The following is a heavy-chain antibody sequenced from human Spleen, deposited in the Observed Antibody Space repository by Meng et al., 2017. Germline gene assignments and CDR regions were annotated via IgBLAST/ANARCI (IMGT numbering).Heavy chain of an antibody. D-gene: IGHD5-12*01. Sequence: KVSCKGSGYSFTSYWIGWVRQMPGKGLEWMGIIYPGDSDTRYSPSFQGQVTISADKSISTAYLQWSSLKASDTAMYYCARTKIVAGTSWFDPWGQGTLVTVSS. CDR2: IYPGDSDT. V-gene: IGHV5-51*01. CDR3: ARTKIVAGTSWFDP. J-gene: IGHJ5*02. CDR1: GYSFTSYW.